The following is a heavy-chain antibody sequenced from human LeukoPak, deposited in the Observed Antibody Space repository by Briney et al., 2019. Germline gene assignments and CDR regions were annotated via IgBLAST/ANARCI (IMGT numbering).Heavy chain of an antibody. CDR1: RFTFSSYW. CDR2: INSDGSST. J-gene: IGHJ5*02. CDR3: ARGSPYYDFWSGYSPANWFDP. D-gene: IGHD3-3*01. V-gene: IGHV3-74*01. Sequence: GGSLRLSCAASRFTFSSYWMHWVRQAPGKGLVWVSRINSDGSSTSYADSVKGRFTISRDNAKNTLYLQMNSLRAEDTAVYCCARGSPYYDFWSGYSPANWFDPCGQGTLVTVSS.